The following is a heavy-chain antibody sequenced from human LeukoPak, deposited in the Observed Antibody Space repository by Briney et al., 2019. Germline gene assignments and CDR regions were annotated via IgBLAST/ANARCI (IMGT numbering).Heavy chain of an antibody. Sequence: GGSLRLSCAASGFTFSSSAMSWVRQVPGKGLEWVSGISASGGSTSHADSVRGRFTISRDNSKNTLYVQMNSLRDEDTAVYYCAKDQRWELPHYLDSWGQGTLVTVSS. CDR2: ISASGGST. CDR3: AKDQRWELPHYLDS. D-gene: IGHD1-26*01. CDR1: GFTFSSSA. V-gene: IGHV3-23*01. J-gene: IGHJ4*02.